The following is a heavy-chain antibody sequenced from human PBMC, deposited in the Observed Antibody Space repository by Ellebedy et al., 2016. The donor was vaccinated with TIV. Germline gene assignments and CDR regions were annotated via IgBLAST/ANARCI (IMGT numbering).Heavy chain of an antibody. CDR2: IYWDDDK. Sequence: SGPTLVKPTQTLTLTCTFSGFSLSTSGVGVGWIRQPPGKALEWLALIYWDDDKRYSPSLKSRLTITKDTSKNQVVLTMTNMDPVDTATYYCAHIPSRDPHYYDSSGYDYWGQGTLVTVSS. D-gene: IGHD3-22*01. CDR1: GFSLSTSGVG. J-gene: IGHJ4*02. V-gene: IGHV2-5*02. CDR3: AHIPSRDPHYYDSSGYDY.